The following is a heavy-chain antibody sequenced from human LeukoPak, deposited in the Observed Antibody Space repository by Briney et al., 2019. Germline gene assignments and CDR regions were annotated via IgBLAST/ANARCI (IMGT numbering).Heavy chain of an antibody. V-gene: IGHV1-46*01. Sequence: ASVKVSCKASGYTFTSYYMHWVRQAPGQGLEWMGIINPSGGSTSYAQKFQGRVTMTRDTSTSTVYMELSSLRSEDTAVYYCARKFPSVATAGGLDYWGQGTLVTVSS. J-gene: IGHJ4*02. CDR2: INPSGGST. CDR3: ARKFPSVATAGGLDY. D-gene: IGHD6-13*01. CDR1: GYTFTSYY.